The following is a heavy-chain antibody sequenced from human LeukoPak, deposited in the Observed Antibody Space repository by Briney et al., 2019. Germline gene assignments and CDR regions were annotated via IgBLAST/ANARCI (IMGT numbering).Heavy chain of an antibody. Sequence: PGGSLRLSCAASGFTVSSNYMSWVRQAPGKGLEWVSVIYSGGSTYYADSVKGRFTISRDNSKNTLYLQMNSLRAEDTAVYYCARVPFGKILSWFDPWGREPWSPSPQ. CDR3: ARVPFGKILSWFDP. CDR1: GFTVSSNY. J-gene: IGHJ5*02. CDR2: IYSGGST. V-gene: IGHV3-53*01. D-gene: IGHD3-10*01.